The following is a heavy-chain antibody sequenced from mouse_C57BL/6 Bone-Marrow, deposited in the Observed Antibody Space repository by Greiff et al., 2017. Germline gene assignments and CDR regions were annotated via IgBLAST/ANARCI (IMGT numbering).Heavy chain of an antibody. Sequence: DVKLVESGPGLAKPSQTLSLTCSVTGYSITSDYWNWIRKFPGNKLEYMGYISYSGSTYYNPSLKSRISITRDTSKNQYYLQLNSVTTEDTATYYCARSPITTVVATPFDYWGQGTTLTVSS. CDR1: GYSITSDY. CDR2: ISYSGST. V-gene: IGHV3-8*01. J-gene: IGHJ2*01. D-gene: IGHD1-1*01. CDR3: ARSPITTVVATPFDY.